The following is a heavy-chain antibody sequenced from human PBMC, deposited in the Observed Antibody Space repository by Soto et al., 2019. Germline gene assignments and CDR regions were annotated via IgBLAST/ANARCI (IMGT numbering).Heavy chain of an antibody. D-gene: IGHD6-13*01. J-gene: IGHJ4*02. CDR2: IIPIFGTA. CDR3: ARTIAAAGQSRRYYFDY. CDR1: GGTFSSYA. V-gene: IGHV1-69*01. Sequence: QVQLVQSGAEVKKPGSSVKVSCKASGGTFSSYAISWVRQAPGQGLEWMGGIIPIFGTANYAQKFQGRVTITADESTSTAYMELRSLRSEDTAVYYCARTIAAAGQSRRYYFDYWGQGTMVTVSS.